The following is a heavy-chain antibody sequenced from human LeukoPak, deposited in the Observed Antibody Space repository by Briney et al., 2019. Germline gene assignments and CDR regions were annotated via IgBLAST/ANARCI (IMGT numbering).Heavy chain of an antibody. CDR1: GGSISSYY. CDR3: ARGSSSWPYYFDY. Sequence: SETLSLTCTVSGGSISSYYWNWIRQPPGKGLEWIGYFYYSGSTNYNPSLKSRVTISGDTSKNQFSLKLSSVTAADTAMYYCARGSSSWPYYFDYWGQGTLVTASS. D-gene: IGHD6-13*01. J-gene: IGHJ4*02. CDR2: FYYSGST. V-gene: IGHV4-59*01.